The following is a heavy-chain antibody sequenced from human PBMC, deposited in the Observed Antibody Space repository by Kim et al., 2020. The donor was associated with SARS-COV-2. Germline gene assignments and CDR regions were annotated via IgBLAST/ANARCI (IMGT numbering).Heavy chain of an antibody. CDR2: IYSGGST. CDR1: GFTVSSNY. J-gene: IGHJ5*02. CDR3: ARAWGGFVNWFDP. D-gene: IGHD3-16*01. Sequence: GGSLRLSCAASGFTVSSNYMSWVRQAPGKGLEWVSVIYSGGSTYYADSVKGRFNISRDNSKNTRYLQMNSLRAGDTAVYYCARAWGGFVNWFDPWGQGDLVT. V-gene: IGHV3-53*01.